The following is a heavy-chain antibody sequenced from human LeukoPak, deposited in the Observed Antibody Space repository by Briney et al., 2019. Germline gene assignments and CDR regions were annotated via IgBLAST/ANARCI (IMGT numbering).Heavy chain of an antibody. D-gene: IGHD3-22*01. CDR1: GGSISSGGYY. J-gene: IGHJ4*02. CDR2: IYYSGST. V-gene: IGHV4-31*03. Sequence: SETLSLTCTVSGGSISSGGYYWSWIRQHPGKGLEWIGYIYYSGSTYYNPSLKSRVTISVDTSKNQFSLKLSSVTAADTAVYYCARDPSKGHDSSGCYGLADYWGQGTLVTVSS. CDR3: ARDPSKGHDSSGCYGLADY.